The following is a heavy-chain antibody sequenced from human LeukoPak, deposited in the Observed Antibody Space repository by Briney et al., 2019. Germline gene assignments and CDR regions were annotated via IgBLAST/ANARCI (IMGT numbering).Heavy chain of an antibody. CDR2: IKQDGSEN. CDR1: GFTFSDYW. D-gene: IGHD6-6*01. Sequence: GGSLRLSCAASGFTFSDYWMTWVRQAPGKGPEWVANIKQDGSENYYVDSVRGRFTISRDNAKNSLFLQMNSLRVEDTAVYYCARRGGSSSRRSPIDYWGQGTLVTVSS. J-gene: IGHJ4*02. CDR3: ARRGGSSSRRSPIDY. V-gene: IGHV3-7*01.